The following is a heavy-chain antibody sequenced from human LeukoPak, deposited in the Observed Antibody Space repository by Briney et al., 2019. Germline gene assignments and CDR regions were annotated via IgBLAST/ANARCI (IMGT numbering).Heavy chain of an antibody. Sequence: GGSLRLSCAASGFTFSSYAMHWVRQAPGKGLEWVAVISYDGSNKYYADSVKGRFTISRDNSRNTLYLQMNSLRAEDTAVYYCARDLKVPPYDSSGYFDYWGQGTLVTVSS. V-gene: IGHV3-30-3*01. D-gene: IGHD3-22*01. CDR2: ISYDGSNK. CDR1: GFTFSSYA. CDR3: ARDLKVPPYDSSGYFDY. J-gene: IGHJ4*02.